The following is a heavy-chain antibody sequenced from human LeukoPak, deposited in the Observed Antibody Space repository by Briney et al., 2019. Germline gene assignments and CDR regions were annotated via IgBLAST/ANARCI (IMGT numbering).Heavy chain of an antibody. V-gene: IGHV1-18*01. Sequence: ASVKVSCKASGYPFTSYGISWVRQAPGQGLEWMGWIIAYNGYTNYAQKVQGRVTMTTDTSTSTAYMELRSLRSDDTAVYFCATPFCSSSNCYAGRLAYWGQGTLVTVSS. CDR2: IIAYNGYT. D-gene: IGHD2-2*01. J-gene: IGHJ4*02. CDR1: GYPFTSYG. CDR3: ATPFCSSSNCYAGRLAY.